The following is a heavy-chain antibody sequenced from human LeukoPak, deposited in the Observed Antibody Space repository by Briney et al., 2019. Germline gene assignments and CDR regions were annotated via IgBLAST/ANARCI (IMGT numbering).Heavy chain of an antibody. J-gene: IGHJ6*02. Sequence: SETLSLTCTVSGGSISSGGYYWSWIRQHPGKGLEWIGYIYYSGSTYYNPSLKSRVTISVDTSKNQFSLKLSSVTAADTAVYYCARDLGSWYRDYYCYYGMDVWGQGTTVTVSS. D-gene: IGHD6-13*01. CDR3: ARDLGSWYRDYYCYYGMDV. CDR2: IYYSGST. V-gene: IGHV4-31*03. CDR1: GGSISSGGYY.